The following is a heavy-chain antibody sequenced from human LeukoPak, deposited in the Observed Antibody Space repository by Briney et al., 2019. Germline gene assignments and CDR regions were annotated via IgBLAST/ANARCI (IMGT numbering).Heavy chain of an antibody. CDR3: ARGPRYYYYYGMDV. CDR1: GGSFSGYY. J-gene: IGHJ6*02. CDR2: INHSGGT. D-gene: IGHD2-2*01. V-gene: IGHV4-34*01. Sequence: SETLSLTCAVYGGSFSGYYWSWIRQPPGKGLEWIGEINHSGGTNYNPSLKSRVTISVDTSKNQFSLKLSSVTAADTAVYHCARGPRYYYYYGMDVWGQGTTVTVSS.